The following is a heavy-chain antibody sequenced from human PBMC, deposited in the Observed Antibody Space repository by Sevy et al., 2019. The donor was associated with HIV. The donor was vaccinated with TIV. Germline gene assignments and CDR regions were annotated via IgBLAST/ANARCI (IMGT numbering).Heavy chain of an antibody. CDR2: ISSNGGST. J-gene: IGHJ4*02. V-gene: IGHV3-64D*06. D-gene: IGHD2-15*01. Sequence: GGSLRLSCSASGFTFSSYAMHWVRQAPGNGLEYVSAISSNGGSTYYADSVKGRFTISRDNSKNTLYLQMSSLRAEDTAVYYCVKDFVVVAATPLYYFDYWGQGTLVTVSS. CDR1: GFTFSSYA. CDR3: VKDFVVVAATPLYYFDY.